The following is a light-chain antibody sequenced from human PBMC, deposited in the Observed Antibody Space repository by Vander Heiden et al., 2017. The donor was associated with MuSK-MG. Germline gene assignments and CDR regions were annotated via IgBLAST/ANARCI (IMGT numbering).Light chain of an antibody. V-gene: IGKV3-11*01. CDR1: QTLDNC. CDR3: QQCSNWPIT. Sequence: EIVLTQSPATLSLSPGERATLSCRATQTLDNCLAWYQQKPGQPPRLLIYGASNRATGIPERFSGSGSGTDFTLAISTLEPDDFAVYYCQQCSNWPITFGQGTRLEMK. J-gene: IGKJ5*01. CDR2: GAS.